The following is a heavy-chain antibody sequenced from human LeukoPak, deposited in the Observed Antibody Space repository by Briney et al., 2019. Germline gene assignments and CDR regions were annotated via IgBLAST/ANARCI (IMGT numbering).Heavy chain of an antibody. D-gene: IGHD5-12*01. CDR1: GFIFSSYA. CDR2: IWFDGSNQ. CDR3: AKDHSGYAIWAYFDY. V-gene: IGHV3-30*02. J-gene: IGHJ4*02. Sequence: GGSLRLSCAASGFIFSSYAMHWVRRAPGKGPEWVAIIWFDGSNQYYAESVEGRFTVSRDNSKNTLYLQMNSLRAEDTAVYYCAKDHSGYAIWAYFDYWGREPWSPSPQ.